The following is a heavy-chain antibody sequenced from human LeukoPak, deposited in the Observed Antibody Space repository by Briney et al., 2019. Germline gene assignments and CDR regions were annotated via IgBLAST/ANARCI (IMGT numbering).Heavy chain of an antibody. D-gene: IGHD3-16*02. CDR3: ASYLVNYFDY. Sequence: PSETLSLTCTVSGGSISSYYWSWIRQPPGKGLEWIGYIYYSGSTNYNPSLKSRVSISVDTSKNQFSLKLSSVTAADTAVYYCASYLVNYFDYWGQGTLVTVSS. CDR2: IYYSGST. J-gene: IGHJ4*02. CDR1: GGSISSYY. V-gene: IGHV4-59*01.